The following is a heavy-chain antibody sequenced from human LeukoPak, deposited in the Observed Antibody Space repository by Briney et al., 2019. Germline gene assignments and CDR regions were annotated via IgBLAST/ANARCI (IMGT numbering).Heavy chain of an antibody. J-gene: IGHJ3*02. V-gene: IGHV3-20*04. CDR3: ARRDIVVVPASILGAFDI. CDR1: GFTFSNAW. D-gene: IGHD2-2*02. CDR2: INWNGGST. Sequence: PGGSLRLSCAASGFTFSNAWMSWVRQAPGKGLEWVSGINWNGGSTGYADSVKGRFTISRDNAKNSLYLQMNSMRAEDTALYYCARRDIVVVPASILGAFDIWGQGTMVTVSS.